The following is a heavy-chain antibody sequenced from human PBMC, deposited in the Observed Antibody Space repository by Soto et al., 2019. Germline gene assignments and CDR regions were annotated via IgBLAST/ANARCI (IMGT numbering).Heavy chain of an antibody. CDR2: VYSSGTT. CDR3: ARDIASYAYGEGY. D-gene: IGHD2-21*01. V-gene: IGHV4-4*07. CDR1: GGSINSYW. Sequence: SETLSLTCTVSGGSINSYWWSWIRQPAGKGLEWIGRVYSSGTTDYNPSLNSRATMSVETSKNQFSLKLSSVTAADTTVYYCARDIASYAYGEGYWGQGIQVTVSS. J-gene: IGHJ4*02.